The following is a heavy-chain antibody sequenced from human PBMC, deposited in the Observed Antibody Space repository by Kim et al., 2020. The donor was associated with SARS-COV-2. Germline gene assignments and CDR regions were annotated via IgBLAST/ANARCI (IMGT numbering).Heavy chain of an antibody. CDR3: AKDHDGDYVWRSRFDY. Sequence: GGSLRLSCAASGFTFSSYAMSWVRQAPGKGLEWVSAISGSGGSTYYADSVKGRFTISRDNSKNTLYLQMNSLRAEDTAVYYCAKDHDGDYVWRSRFDYWGQGTLVTVSS. J-gene: IGHJ4*02. CDR2: ISGSGGST. V-gene: IGHV3-23*01. D-gene: IGHD4-17*01. CDR1: GFTFSSYA.